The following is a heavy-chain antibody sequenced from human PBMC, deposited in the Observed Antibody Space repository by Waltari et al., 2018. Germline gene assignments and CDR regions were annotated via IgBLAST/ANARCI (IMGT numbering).Heavy chain of an antibody. V-gene: IGHV4-4*02. CDR2: IYHSGIT. J-gene: IGHJ4*02. CDR3: AGHDFRHNDY. Sequence: QVQLQESGPGLVKPSGALSLTCPVPGGSIRSNNWWRWVRQPPGKGLGWIGEIYHSGITNYNPSLKSRVTISVDKSKNHFSLKLSSVTAADTAVYYCAGHDFRHNDYWGQGTLVTVSS. D-gene: IGHD3-3*01. CDR1: GGSIRSNNW.